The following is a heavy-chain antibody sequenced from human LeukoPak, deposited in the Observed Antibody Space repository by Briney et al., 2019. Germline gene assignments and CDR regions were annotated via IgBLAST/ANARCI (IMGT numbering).Heavy chain of an antibody. CDR3: AKDEGYDPSGNFLFHFNY. D-gene: IGHD3-22*01. CDR1: GFTFSDYG. J-gene: IGHJ4*02. V-gene: IGHV3-30*18. Sequence: GRSLRLSCAASGFTFSDYGMHWVRQAPGKGLEWVTVISNEGRVQYYADSVKGRFTISRDNSENTVYLHMNSLRAEDTAVYYCAKDEGYDPSGNFLFHFNYWGQGTLVTVSS. CDR2: ISNEGRVQ.